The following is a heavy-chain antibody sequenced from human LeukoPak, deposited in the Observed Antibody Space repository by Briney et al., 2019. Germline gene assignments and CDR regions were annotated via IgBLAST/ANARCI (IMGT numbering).Heavy chain of an antibody. D-gene: IGHD2-15*01. Sequence: SETLSLTCAVYGGSFSGYYWSWIRQPPGKGLEWTGEINHSGSTNYNPSLKSRVTISVDTSKNQFSLKLSSVTAADTAVYYCARGRYCSGGSCYYYWGQGTLVTVSS. CDR1: GGSFSGYY. V-gene: IGHV4-34*01. CDR3: ARGRYCSGGSCYYY. CDR2: INHSGST. J-gene: IGHJ4*02.